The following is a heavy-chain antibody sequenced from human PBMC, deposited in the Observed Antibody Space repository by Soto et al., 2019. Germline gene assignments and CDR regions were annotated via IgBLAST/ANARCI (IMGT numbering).Heavy chain of an antibody. V-gene: IGHV4-61*01. Sequence: PSETLSLTCTVSGGSVSSGSYYWSWIRQPPGRGLEWIGYIYYSGSTNYNPSLKSRVTISVDTSKNQFSLKLSSVTAADTAVYYCARFLVGASRGGWFDPWGQGTLVTV. J-gene: IGHJ5*02. CDR3: ARFLVGASRGGWFDP. CDR2: IYYSGST. D-gene: IGHD1-26*01. CDR1: GGSVSSGSYY.